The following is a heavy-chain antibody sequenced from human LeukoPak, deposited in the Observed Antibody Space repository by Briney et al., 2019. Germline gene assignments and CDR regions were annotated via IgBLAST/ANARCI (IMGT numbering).Heavy chain of an antibody. CDR2: INSDGSST. Sequence: GGSLRLSCAASGFTFSSYWMHWVRQAPGKGLVWVSRINSDGSSTSYADSAKGRFTISRDNAKNTLYLQMNSLRAEDTAVYYCARRAIAEGFDYWGQGTLVTVSS. CDR3: ARRAIAEGFDY. J-gene: IGHJ4*02. D-gene: IGHD6-13*01. V-gene: IGHV3-74*01. CDR1: GFTFSSYW.